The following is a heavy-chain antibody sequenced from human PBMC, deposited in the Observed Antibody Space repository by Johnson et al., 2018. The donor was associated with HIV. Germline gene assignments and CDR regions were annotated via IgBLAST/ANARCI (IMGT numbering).Heavy chain of an antibody. CDR1: GFTFDDYA. CDR3: ARGWRGITMIDAFDI. V-gene: IGHV3-9*01. D-gene: IGHD3-22*01. CDR2: ISWNSGSI. J-gene: IGHJ3*02. Sequence: VQLVESGGGLVQPGRSLRLSCAASGFTFDDYAMHWVRQAPGKGLEWVSGISWNSGSIGYADSVKGRFTISRDNAKNSLYLQMNSLRAEDTAFYYCARGWRGITMIDAFDIWGLGTMVTVSS.